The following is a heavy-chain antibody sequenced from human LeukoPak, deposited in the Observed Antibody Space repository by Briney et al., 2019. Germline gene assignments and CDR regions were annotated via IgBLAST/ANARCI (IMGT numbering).Heavy chain of an antibody. J-gene: IGHJ4*02. CDR3: ARVGGSGSYYTYYFDY. CDR1: GGSFSGYY. D-gene: IGHD3-10*01. V-gene: IGHV4-34*01. Sequence: PSETLSLTCVVYGGSFSGYYWSWIRQPPGKGLEWIGEINHSGSTNYNPSLKSRVTISVDTSKNQFSLKLSSVTAADTAVYYCARVGGSGSYYTYYFDYWGQGTLVTVSS. CDR2: INHSGST.